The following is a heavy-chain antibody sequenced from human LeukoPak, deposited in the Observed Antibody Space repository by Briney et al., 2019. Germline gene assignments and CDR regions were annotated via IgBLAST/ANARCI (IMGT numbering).Heavy chain of an antibody. D-gene: IGHD3-16*01. V-gene: IGHV3-53*01. CDR3: ARHDPHFDY. Sequence: GGSLRLSCAASGFSVSSKDMSWVRQAPGKGLEWVSVIYTGGSTYYADSVKGRFTISRDNPKNTLYLQMNSLGAEDTAVYYCARHDPHFDYWGQGTLVTVSS. J-gene: IGHJ4*02. CDR2: IYTGGST. CDR1: GFSVSSKD.